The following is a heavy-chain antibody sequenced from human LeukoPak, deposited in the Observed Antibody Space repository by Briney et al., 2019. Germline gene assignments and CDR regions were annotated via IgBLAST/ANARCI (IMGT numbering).Heavy chain of an antibody. CDR2: IRYDGSNK. CDR3: AKAYPKSSPLFGF. J-gene: IGHJ4*02. D-gene: IGHD3-3*01. CDR1: GFTFSSYG. Sequence: PGGSLRLSCAASGFTFSSYGMHWVRQAPGKGLEWVAFIRYDGSNKYYADSVKGRFTISRDNSKNTLYLQMDSLRAEDTAVYYCAKAYPKSSPLFGFWGQGTLVTVSS. V-gene: IGHV3-30*02.